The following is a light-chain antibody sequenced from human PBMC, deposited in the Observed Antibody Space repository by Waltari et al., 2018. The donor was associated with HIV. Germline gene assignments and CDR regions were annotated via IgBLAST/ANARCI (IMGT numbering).Light chain of an antibody. V-gene: IGLV1-44*01. Sequence: QSVLTQPPSASGTPGQRVTISCSGSSSNVGRNSVSWYRQLPGTAPKLLIYKTNQRPSGVPDRFSGSKSGTSASLAISGLQSDDESVYYCAAWDDSLNGPLFGGGTQLTVL. CDR2: KTN. CDR3: AAWDDSLNGPL. J-gene: IGLJ2*01. CDR1: SSNVGRNS.